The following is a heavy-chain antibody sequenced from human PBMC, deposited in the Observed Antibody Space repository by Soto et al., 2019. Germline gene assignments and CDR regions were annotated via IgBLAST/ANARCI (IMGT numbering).Heavy chain of an antibody. Sequence: GGSLRLSCAASGFTFSSYAMSWVRQAPGKGLEWVSAISGSGGSTYYADSVKGRFTISRDNSKNTLYLQMNSLRAEDTAVYYCAKDVYSSSWWDMDVWGKGTTVTVSS. V-gene: IGHV3-23*01. CDR2: ISGSGGST. J-gene: IGHJ6*03. CDR1: GFTFSSYA. CDR3: AKDVYSSSWWDMDV. D-gene: IGHD6-13*01.